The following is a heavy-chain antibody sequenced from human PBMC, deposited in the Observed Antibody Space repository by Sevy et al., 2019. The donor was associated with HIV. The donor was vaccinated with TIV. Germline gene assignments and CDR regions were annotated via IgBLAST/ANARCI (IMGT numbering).Heavy chain of an antibody. D-gene: IGHD2-2*02. CDR1: GGPISSYY. CDR3: ARVIGGIVVVPAAIARGWFDA. Sequence: SETLSLTCTVSGGPISSYYWSWIRQPPGKGLEWIGYIYYSGSTNYNPSLKSRVTISVDTSKNQFSLKLSSVTAADTAVYYCARVIGGIVVVPAAIARGWFDAWGQGTLVTVSS. V-gene: IGHV4-59*01. CDR2: IYYSGST. J-gene: IGHJ5*02.